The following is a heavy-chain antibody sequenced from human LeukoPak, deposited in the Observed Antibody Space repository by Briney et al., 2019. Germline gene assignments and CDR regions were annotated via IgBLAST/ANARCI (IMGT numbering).Heavy chain of an antibody. V-gene: IGHV3-23*01. D-gene: IGHD3-3*01. CDR3: AKDSFTIFGVVNYFDY. CDR2: ISGSGDST. J-gene: IGHJ4*02. CDR1: GFTFSSYA. Sequence: GGSLRLSCAASGFTFSSYAMSWVRQAPGKGLEWVSAISGSGDSTYYADYVKGRFTVSRDNFKNKLYLQMNSLRAEDTAVYYCAKDSFTIFGVVNYFDYWGQGTLVTVSS.